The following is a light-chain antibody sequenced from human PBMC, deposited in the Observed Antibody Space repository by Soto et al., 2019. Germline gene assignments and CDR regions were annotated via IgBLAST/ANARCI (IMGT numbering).Light chain of an antibody. J-gene: IGKJ1*01. V-gene: IGKV1-39*01. CDR1: QSISTF. Sequence: DIQMTQAPSTLSASSGDAGTITFLASQSISTFLAWYQQKPGKAPKLLIFDASSLKSGVPSRFSGSGSGTDFTLTISSLQPEDFATYYCQQSYSAPRTFGQGTKVDIK. CDR2: DAS. CDR3: QQSYSAPRT.